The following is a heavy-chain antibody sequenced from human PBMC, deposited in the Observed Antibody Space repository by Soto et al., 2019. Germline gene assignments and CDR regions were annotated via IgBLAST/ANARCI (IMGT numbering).Heavy chain of an antibody. CDR2: IYYSGSS. CDR1: GASISSTNYY. V-gene: IGHV4-39*01. D-gene: IGHD6-19*01. J-gene: IGHJ4*02. Sequence: QLQLQESGPGLVKPSETLSLTCTVSGASISSTNYYWDWLRQSPGEGLEWIGGIYYSGSSYYSPSLKSRVTRSVDTSKNQFSLRLTSVTAADTALYYCAKHNTGITVAGYVSFDRWGQGTLVTVSS. CDR3: AKHNTGITVAGYVSFDR.